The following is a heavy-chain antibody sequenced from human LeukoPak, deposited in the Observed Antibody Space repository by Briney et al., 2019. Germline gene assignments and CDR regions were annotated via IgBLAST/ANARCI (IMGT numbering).Heavy chain of an antibody. J-gene: IGHJ4*02. CDR2: IYPDGSEK. Sequence: PGGSLRLSCEASGFTFSTFWVTWVRQAPGRGLEWVANIYPDGSEKYYVGSGKGRFTISRDNAKNSLYLQMNSLRAEDTAVYYCARGGTTKVTYWGQGTLVTVSS. D-gene: IGHD2-21*02. CDR3: ARGGTTKVTY. CDR1: GFTFSTFW. V-gene: IGHV3-7*04.